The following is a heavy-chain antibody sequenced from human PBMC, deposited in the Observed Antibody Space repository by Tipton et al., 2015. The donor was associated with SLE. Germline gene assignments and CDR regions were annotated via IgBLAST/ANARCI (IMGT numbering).Heavy chain of an antibody. J-gene: IGHJ6*02. Sequence: TLSLTCTVSGGSISTYYWSWIRHPSKQGLEWIGWIYHTGRTDYNPSLKSRVTISIDTTKNQFSLKLSSVTAADTAVYYCPRQPAAAGIYYGMDVWGQGTTVTVSS. V-gene: IGHV4-59*08. D-gene: IGHD6-13*01. CDR2: IYHTGRT. CDR1: GGSISTYY. CDR3: PRQPAAAGIYYGMDV.